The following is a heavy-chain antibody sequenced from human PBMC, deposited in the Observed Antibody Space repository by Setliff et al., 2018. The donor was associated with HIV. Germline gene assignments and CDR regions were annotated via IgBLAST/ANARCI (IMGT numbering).Heavy chain of an antibody. V-gene: IGHV4-59*01. CDR2: IYYSGST. CDR1: GGSISTYY. CDR3: ARDGSHYDILTGYYIIGWFDP. J-gene: IGHJ5*02. D-gene: IGHD3-9*01. Sequence: SETLSLTCTVSGGSISTYYWSWIRQSPGKGLEWIGYIYYSGSTNYNPSLKSRVTISVDTSKNQFSLKLSSVTAADTAVYYCARDGSHYDILTGYYIIGWFDPWGQGTLVTVSS.